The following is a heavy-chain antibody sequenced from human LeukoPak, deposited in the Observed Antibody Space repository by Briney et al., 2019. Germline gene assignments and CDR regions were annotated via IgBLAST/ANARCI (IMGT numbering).Heavy chain of an antibody. CDR2: ISAYNGNT. CDR3: ARVGAYCSGGSCYLDY. Sequence: ASVKVSCKASGYTFTSYGISWVRQAPGQGLKWMGWISAYNGNTNNAQKLQGRVTMTTDTSTSTAYMELRSLRSDDTAVYYCARVGAYCSGGSCYLDYWGQGTLVTVSS. CDR1: GYTFTSYG. V-gene: IGHV1-18*01. J-gene: IGHJ4*02. D-gene: IGHD2-15*01.